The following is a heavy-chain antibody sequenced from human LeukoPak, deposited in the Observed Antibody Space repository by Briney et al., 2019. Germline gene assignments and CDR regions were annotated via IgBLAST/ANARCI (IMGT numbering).Heavy chain of an antibody. CDR2: IYYSGST. V-gene: IGHV4-59*01. CDR3: ARVKEEYSSGWYMIFDY. CDR1: GGSISSYY. D-gene: IGHD6-19*01. J-gene: IGHJ4*02. Sequence: KSSETLSLTCTVSGGSISSYYWSWIRQPPGKGLEWIGYIYYSGSTNYNPSLKSRVTISVDTSKNQFSLKLSSVTAADTAVYYCARVKEEYSSGWYMIFDYWGQGTLVTVSS.